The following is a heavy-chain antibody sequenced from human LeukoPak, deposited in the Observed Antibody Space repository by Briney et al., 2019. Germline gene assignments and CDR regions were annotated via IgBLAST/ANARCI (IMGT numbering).Heavy chain of an antibody. J-gene: IGHJ6*02. CDR2: IHIDENRK. V-gene: IGHV3-74*01. CDR1: GFTFSNHW. Sequence: EVQLVESGGGLVQPGWSLRLSCAASGFTFSNHWMLWVRQVPGKGLVSVSRIHIDENRKTYADSVKGRFTISRGNAKNTLYLQMNSLGVEDTAVYYCVRGSSDWNGMDVWGQGTTVTVSS. D-gene: IGHD6-19*01. CDR3: VRGSSDWNGMDV.